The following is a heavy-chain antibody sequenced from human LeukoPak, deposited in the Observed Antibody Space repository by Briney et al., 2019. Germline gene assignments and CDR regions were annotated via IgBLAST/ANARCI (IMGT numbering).Heavy chain of an antibody. V-gene: IGHV3-48*03. D-gene: IGHD2-2*01. CDR3: ARASVVPAAMCDY. J-gene: IGHJ4*02. CDR2: ISSSGSTI. CDR1: GFTFSSYE. Sequence: GGSLRLSCAASGFTFSSYEMNWVRQAPGKGLEWVSYISSSGSTIYYADSVKGRFTISRDNAKNSLYLQMNSLRAEDTAVYYCARASVVPAAMCDYWGQGTLVTVSS.